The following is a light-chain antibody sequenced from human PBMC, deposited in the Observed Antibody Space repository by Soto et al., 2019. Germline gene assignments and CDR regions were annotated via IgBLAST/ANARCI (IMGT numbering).Light chain of an antibody. V-gene: IGLV2-11*01. CDR1: SSDVGGYKS. CDR3: CSYVGSYSYV. Sequence: QSARTQPRSVSGSLGQAVIISCIGTSSDVGGYKSVSWYQQYPGKAPKLMIYDVSERPSGVPNRFSGSKSGNTASLTISGLQAEDEADYYCCSYVGSYSYVFGTGTKGTVL. CDR2: DVS. J-gene: IGLJ1*01.